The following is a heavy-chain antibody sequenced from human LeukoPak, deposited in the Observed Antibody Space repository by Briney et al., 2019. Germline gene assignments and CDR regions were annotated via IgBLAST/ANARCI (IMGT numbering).Heavy chain of an antibody. D-gene: IGHD2-2*01. J-gene: IGHJ4*02. CDR3: ARVRYCSTNRCYDREFDN. CDR1: GGSISNSY. CDR2: IYYSGNS. V-gene: IGHV4-59*01. Sequence: SETLSLTCTVSGGSISNSYWSWIRQPPGKGLEWIGYIYYSGNSNYNPSLKSRVTISVDTSKNQFSLKLNSVTAADTAVYYCARVRYCSTNRCYDREFDNWGQGTLVTVSS.